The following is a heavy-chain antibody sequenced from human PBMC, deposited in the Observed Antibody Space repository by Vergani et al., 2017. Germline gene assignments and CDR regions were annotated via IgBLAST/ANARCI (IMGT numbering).Heavy chain of an antibody. J-gene: IGHJ6*03. D-gene: IGHD2-15*01. Sequence: QVHLQEAGPGLVKPAETLSLTCTVSGASMNNYYWNWIRQPQGKGLEWIGYIYLGGTTTYNPSLESRVSLSADTSKNQFSLQLTSVTAADTAVYYCARGPSVVQGHYIYYYSYFMDVWGKGTTVTVSS. CDR1: GASMNNYY. CDR3: ARGPSVVQGHYIYYYSYFMDV. CDR2: IYLGGTT. V-gene: IGHV4-59*01.